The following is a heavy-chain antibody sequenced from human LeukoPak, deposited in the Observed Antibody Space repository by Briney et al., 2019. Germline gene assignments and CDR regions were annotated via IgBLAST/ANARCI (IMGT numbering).Heavy chain of an antibody. CDR3: ARDYV. V-gene: IGHV3-7*04. D-gene: IGHD3-16*01. CDR1: GFTFSSHW. Sequence: GGSLRLSCAASGFTFSSHWMSWVRQAPGKGLEWVANIKHGGSDKYYVDSVNGQYTIIRDNAKNALYLQICRLRAEDTGVYYCARDYVWGQGTLVTVSS. J-gene: IGHJ4*02. CDR2: IKHGGSDK.